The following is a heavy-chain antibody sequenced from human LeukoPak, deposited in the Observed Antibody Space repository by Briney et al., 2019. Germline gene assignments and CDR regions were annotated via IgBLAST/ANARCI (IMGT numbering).Heavy chain of an antibody. V-gene: IGHV3-48*01. Sequence: PGGSLRLSCAASGFTFSSYSMNWVRQAPGKGLEWVSYISSSSSTIYYADSVKGRFTISRDNAKNSLYLQMNSLRAEDTAVYYCARGSHSLTSSQYGSGIDYWGQGILVTVSS. CDR3: ARGSHSLTSSQYGSGIDY. CDR1: GFTFSSYS. D-gene: IGHD3-10*01. CDR2: ISSSSSTI. J-gene: IGHJ4*02.